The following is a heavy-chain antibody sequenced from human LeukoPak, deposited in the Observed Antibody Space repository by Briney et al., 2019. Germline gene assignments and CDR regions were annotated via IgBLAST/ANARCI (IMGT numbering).Heavy chain of an antibody. V-gene: IGHV1-69*06. Sequence: SVKVSCKASGGTFSSYAISWVRQAPGQGLEWMGGIIPIFGTANYAQKFQGRVTITADKSTSTAYMELSSLRSEDTAVYYCARSVLRYFDWLSGTDYWGQGTLVTVSS. CDR3: ARSVLRYFDWLSGTDY. J-gene: IGHJ4*02. D-gene: IGHD3-9*01. CDR2: IIPIFGTA. CDR1: GGTFSSYA.